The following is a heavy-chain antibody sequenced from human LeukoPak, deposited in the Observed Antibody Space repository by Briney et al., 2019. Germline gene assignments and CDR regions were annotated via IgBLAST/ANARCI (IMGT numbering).Heavy chain of an antibody. CDR2: INPNSGDT. Sequence: AAVKVSCKASGYIFTGYYMRWVRQAPGLGLECMGWINPNSGDTNYAQKFRGRVTMTRDTSTSTAFMELSSLRSDDTAVYYCEARPSGDSFEYWGEGTLVTVSS. CDR1: GYIFTGYY. CDR3: EARPSGDSFEY. D-gene: IGHD5-24*01. V-gene: IGHV1-2*02. J-gene: IGHJ4*02.